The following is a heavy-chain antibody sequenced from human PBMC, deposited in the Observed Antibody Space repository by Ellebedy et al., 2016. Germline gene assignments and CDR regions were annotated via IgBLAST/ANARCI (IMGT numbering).Heavy chain of an antibody. V-gene: IGHV1-8*01. Sequence: ASVKVSXXASGYTFDIFDINWVRQASGQRLEWMGWVSPKSGKAAYAQKFQGRVTMTGDTSISTAYMELNSLTSEDTAVYYCVRGIGVAGDYWGQGTLVTVSS. D-gene: IGHD6-19*01. CDR1: GYTFDIFD. J-gene: IGHJ4*02. CDR2: VSPKSGKA. CDR3: VRGIGVAGDY.